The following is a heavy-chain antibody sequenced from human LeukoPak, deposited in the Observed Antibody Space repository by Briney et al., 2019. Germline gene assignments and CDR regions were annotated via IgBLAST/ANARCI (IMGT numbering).Heavy chain of an antibody. J-gene: IGHJ4*02. CDR1: GFTFSNAW. Sequence: GGSLRLSCAASGFTFSNAWMSWVRQAPGKGLEWVGRSKSKIDGGTTDYAAHVKGRFTISRDDSKNTLYLQMNSLKTEDTAVYYCTTWVFRGQGTLVTVSS. CDR3: TTWVF. V-gene: IGHV3-15*01. D-gene: IGHD1-26*01. CDR2: SKSKIDGGTT.